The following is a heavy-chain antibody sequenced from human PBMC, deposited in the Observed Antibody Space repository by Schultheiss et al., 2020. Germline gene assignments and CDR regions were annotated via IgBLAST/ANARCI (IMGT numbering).Heavy chain of an antibody. CDR1: GFTFSSYA. V-gene: IGHV3-23*01. CDR2: ISGSGGST. J-gene: IGHJ6*02. CDR3: AKPPTGSYRDYYYYDMDV. Sequence: GESLKISCAASGFTFSSYAMSWVRQAPGKGLEWVSAISGSGGSTYYADSVKGRFTISRDNSKNTLYLQMNSLRAEDTAVYYCAKPPTGSYRDYYYYDMDVWGQGTTVTVSS. D-gene: IGHD3-16*02.